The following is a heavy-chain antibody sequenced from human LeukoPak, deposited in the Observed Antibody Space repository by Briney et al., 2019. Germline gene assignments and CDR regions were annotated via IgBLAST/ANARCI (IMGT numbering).Heavy chain of an antibody. CDR3: ARGKITFGGFIALAEYFQH. V-gene: IGHV1-46*01. Sequence: ASVKVSCKASGYTFTSYYMHWVRQAPGQGLEWMGIINPSGGSTSYAQKFQGRVTMTRDTSTSTVYMELSSLRSEDTAVYYCARGKITFGGFIALAEYFQHWGQGTLVTVSS. CDR2: INPSGGST. J-gene: IGHJ1*01. CDR1: GYTFTSYY. D-gene: IGHD3-16*02.